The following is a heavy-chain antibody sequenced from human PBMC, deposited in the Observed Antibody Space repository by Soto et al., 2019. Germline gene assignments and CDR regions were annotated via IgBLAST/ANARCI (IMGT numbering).Heavy chain of an antibody. J-gene: IGHJ3*02. Sequence: ASVKVSCKASGYTFTGYYMHWVRQAPGQGLEWMGWINCNSGGTNYAQNFQGRVTMTRDTSISTAYMELSRLISDDTAMYYCARASLPAYYDSSGSYVFDIWGQGTMVTVSS. CDR2: INCNSGGT. CDR3: ARASLPAYYDSSGSYVFDI. D-gene: IGHD3-22*01. CDR1: GYTFTGYY. V-gene: IGHV1-2*02.